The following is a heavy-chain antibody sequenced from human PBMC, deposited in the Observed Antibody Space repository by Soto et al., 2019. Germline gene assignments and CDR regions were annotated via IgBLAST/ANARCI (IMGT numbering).Heavy chain of an antibody. Sequence: SETLSLTCTVSGGSIRSYYWSWIRQPPGKGLEWIGYIYYSGNTNYNPSLKSRVTISVDKSKNHFSLKVSSVTAADTAVYFCARSPRSISTGGIDFWGQGILVTVSS. CDR2: IYYSGNT. CDR1: GGSIRSYY. D-gene: IGHD1-1*01. CDR3: ARSPRSISTGGIDF. V-gene: IGHV4-59*12. J-gene: IGHJ4*01.